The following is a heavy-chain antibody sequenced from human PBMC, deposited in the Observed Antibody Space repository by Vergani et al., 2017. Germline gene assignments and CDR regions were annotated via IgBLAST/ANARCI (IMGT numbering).Heavy chain of an antibody. V-gene: IGHV3-30*02. D-gene: IGHD6-19*01. CDR3: AKISNLLYSSGWSFFDY. J-gene: IGHJ4*02. CDR2: IRYDGSNK. Sequence: QVQLVESGGGVVQPGGSLRLSCAASGFTFSSYGMHWVRQAPGKGLEWVAFIRYDGSNKYYADSVKGRFTISRDNSKNTLYLQMNSLRAEDTAVYYCAKISNLLYSSGWSFFDYWGQGTLVTVSS. CDR1: GFTFSSYG.